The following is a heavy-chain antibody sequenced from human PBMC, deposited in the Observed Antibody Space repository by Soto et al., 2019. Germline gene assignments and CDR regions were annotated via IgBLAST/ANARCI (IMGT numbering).Heavy chain of an antibody. CDR2: XYHSGXT. CDR3: ARRYGEAENHDY. Sequence: XXTLSLTCAVSGGSITSSNWWSWVRQPPVKGLEWIGEXYHSGXTYYNPSLKSXXTISVDTXXNQFYLKLSSVTAADTAVYYCARRYGEAENHDYWGHGTLVTVSS. D-gene: IGHD4-17*01. CDR1: GGSITSSNW. J-gene: IGHJ4*01. V-gene: IGHV4-4*02.